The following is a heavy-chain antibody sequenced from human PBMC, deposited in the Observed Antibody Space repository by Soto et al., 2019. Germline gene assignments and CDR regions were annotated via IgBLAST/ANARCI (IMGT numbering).Heavy chain of an antibody. CDR3: ARDPAIYSGKFDYGLDV. J-gene: IGHJ6*02. Sequence: GGSLRLSCAASGFTFSNYDMNWVRQIPGKGLEWVSYIGTRGRTIYYADSVKGRFTISRDNAKNSLYLQMNSLRAEDTAVYYCARDPAIYSGKFDYGLDVWGRGTTVTVSS. CDR2: IGTRGRTI. D-gene: IGHD4-4*01. V-gene: IGHV3-48*03. CDR1: GFTFSNYD.